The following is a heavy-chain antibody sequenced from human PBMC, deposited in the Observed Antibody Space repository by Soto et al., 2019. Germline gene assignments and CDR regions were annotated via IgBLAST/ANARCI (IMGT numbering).Heavy chain of an antibody. CDR3: TRHDERGYYGANSYYYYYYGMDV. CDR2: IRSKANSYAT. J-gene: IGHJ6*02. CDR1: GFTFSGSA. Sequence: EVQLVESGGGLVQPGGSLKLSCAASGFTFSGSAMHWVRQASGKGLEWVGRIRSKANSYATAYAASVKGRFTISRDDSKNTAYLQMNSLKTEDTAVYYCTRHDERGYYGANSYYYYYYGMDVWGQGTTVTVSS. V-gene: IGHV3-73*02. D-gene: IGHD4-17*01.